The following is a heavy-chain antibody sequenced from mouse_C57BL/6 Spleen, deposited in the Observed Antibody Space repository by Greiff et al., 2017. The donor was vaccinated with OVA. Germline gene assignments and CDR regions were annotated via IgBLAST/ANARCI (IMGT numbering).Heavy chain of an antibody. CDR2: ISDGGSYT. CDR1: GFTFSSYA. D-gene: IGHD3-2*01. V-gene: IGHV5-4*01. CDR3: ARGQLEYYFDY. J-gene: IGHJ2*01. Sequence: EVQGVESGGGLVKPGGSLKLSCAASGFTFSSYAMSWVRQTPEKMLEWVATISDGGSYTYYPDNVKGRFTISRDNAKNNLYLQMSHLKSEDTAMYYCARGQLEYYFDYWGQGTTLTVSS.